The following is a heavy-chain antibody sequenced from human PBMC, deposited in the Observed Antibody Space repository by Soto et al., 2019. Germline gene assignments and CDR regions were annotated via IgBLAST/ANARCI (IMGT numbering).Heavy chain of an antibody. CDR3: TTGEAIFGVVIGYYYYMDV. V-gene: IGHV3-15*01. J-gene: IGHJ6*03. Sequence: PGGSLRLSCAASGFTFSNAWMSWVRQAPGKGLEWVGRIKSKTDGGTTDYAAPVKGRFTISRDDSKNTLYLQMNSLKTEDTAVYYCTTGEAIFGVVIGYYYYMDVWGKGTTVTVSS. CDR1: GFTFSNAW. CDR2: IKSKTDGGTT. D-gene: IGHD3-3*01.